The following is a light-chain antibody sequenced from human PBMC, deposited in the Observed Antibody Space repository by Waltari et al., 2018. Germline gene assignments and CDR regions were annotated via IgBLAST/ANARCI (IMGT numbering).Light chain of an antibody. J-gene: IGLJ3*02. CDR3: AAWDDSLSGRV. CDR2: RNN. Sequence: QSVLTQPPSASGTPGQRVTISCSGSRSNIGNNYLYWYQQLPGTAPKLLIYRNNQRPSGVPDRFSGSKSGTSASLAISGLRSEDEADYYCAAWDDSLSGRVFGGGTKVTVL. V-gene: IGLV1-47*01. CDR1: RSNIGNNY.